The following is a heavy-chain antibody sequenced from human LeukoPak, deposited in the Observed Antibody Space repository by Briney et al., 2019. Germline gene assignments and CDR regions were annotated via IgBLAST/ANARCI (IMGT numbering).Heavy chain of an antibody. CDR1: GGSFSGYY. V-gene: IGHV4-34*01. Sequence: SETLSLTCAVYGGSFSGYYWSWIRQPPGKGLEWIGEINHSGSTNYNPSLKSRVTISVDTSKNQFSLKLSSVTAADTAVYYCARTARGTTFYYYYYYMDVWGKGTTVTVSS. CDR2: INHSGST. D-gene: IGHD1-1*01. CDR3: ARTARGTTFYYYYYYMDV. J-gene: IGHJ6*03.